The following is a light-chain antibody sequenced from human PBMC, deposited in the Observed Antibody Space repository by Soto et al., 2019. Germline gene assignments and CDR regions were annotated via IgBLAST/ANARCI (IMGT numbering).Light chain of an antibody. J-gene: IGLJ1*01. V-gene: IGLV2-14*01. CDR3: SSYTRSSTLYV. CDR2: DVS. Sequence: QSVLTQPASVSGSPGQSITISCTGTSSDVGGYNYVSWYQQHPGKAPKLMIYDVSNRPSWVSNRFSGSKSGNSASLTISGLQAEDEADYYCSSYTRSSTLYVFGTGTKVTVL. CDR1: SSDVGGYNY.